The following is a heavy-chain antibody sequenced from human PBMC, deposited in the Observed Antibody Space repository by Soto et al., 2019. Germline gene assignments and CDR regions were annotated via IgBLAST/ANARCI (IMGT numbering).Heavy chain of an antibody. J-gene: IGHJ4*03. D-gene: IGHD1-7*01. Sequence: GGSLRLSCAASGFTFSSYSMSWVRQAPGKGLEWGSYISGSSSSIYYADSVKGLFTISRDNAKNSLYLQMNSLRAEDTAVYYCASVRRTGTAGEWDFWGQGTMVTVSS. V-gene: IGHV3-48*01. CDR2: ISGSSSSI. CDR3: ASVRRTGTAGEWDF. CDR1: GFTFSSYS.